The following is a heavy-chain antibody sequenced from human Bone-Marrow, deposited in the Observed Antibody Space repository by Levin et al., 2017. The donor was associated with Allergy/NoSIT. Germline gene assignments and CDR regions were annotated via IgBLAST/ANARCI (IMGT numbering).Heavy chain of an antibody. J-gene: IGHJ4*02. CDR3: ARDDVVATNH. CDR2: IHSGGRK. V-gene: IGHV3-66*01. Sequence: PGGSLRLSCAASGFTISTNYMSWVRQVPGKGLEWVLIIHSGGRKNYADSVKGRFTISRDNYNNTLYLQMNSLRGEDTAIYYCARDDVVATNHWGQGTLVIVSS. D-gene: IGHD5-12*01. CDR1: GFTISTNY.